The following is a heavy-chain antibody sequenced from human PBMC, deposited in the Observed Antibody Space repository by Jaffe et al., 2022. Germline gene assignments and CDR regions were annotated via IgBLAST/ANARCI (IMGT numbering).Heavy chain of an antibody. CDR1: GFTFSSYS. CDR2: ISSSSSYI. D-gene: IGHD6-19*01. V-gene: IGHV3-21*01. CDR3: AREEQWLVSFDY. J-gene: IGHJ4*02. Sequence: EVQLVESGGGLVKPGGSLRLSCAASGFTFSSYSMNWVRQAPGKGLEWVSSISSSSSYIYYADSVKGRFTISRDNAKNSLYLQMNSLRAEDTAVYYCAREEQWLVSFDYWGQGTLVTVSS.